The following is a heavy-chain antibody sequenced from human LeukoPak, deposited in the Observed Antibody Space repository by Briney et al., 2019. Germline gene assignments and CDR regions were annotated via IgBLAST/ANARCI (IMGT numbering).Heavy chain of an antibody. J-gene: IGHJ4*02. CDR2: INPNSGAT. D-gene: IGHD6-13*01. CDR3: ATYGAAASVVSSGFDY. CDR1: GYTFTGYY. V-gene: IGHV1-2*02. Sequence: ASVKVSCKASGYTFTGYYMHWLRQAPGQGLEWMGWINPNSGATNYAQKFQGRVTMTRDTSISTAYIELTSVTSEDTAVYFCATYGAAASVVSSGFDYWGQGTLVIVSS.